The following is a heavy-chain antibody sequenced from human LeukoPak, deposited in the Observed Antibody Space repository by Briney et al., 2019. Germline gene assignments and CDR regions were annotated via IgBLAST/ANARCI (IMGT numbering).Heavy chain of an antibody. V-gene: IGHV4-30-2*01. D-gene: IGHD1-26*01. CDR2: IYHSGST. CDR3: ASFSGSYYDD. Sequence: SQTLSLTCAVSGGSISSGGYSWSWIRQPPGKGLEWIGYIYHSGSTYYNPSLKSRVTISVDRSKNQFSLKLSSVTAADTAVYYCASFSGSYYDDWGQGTLVTVSS. J-gene: IGHJ4*02. CDR1: GGSISSGGYS.